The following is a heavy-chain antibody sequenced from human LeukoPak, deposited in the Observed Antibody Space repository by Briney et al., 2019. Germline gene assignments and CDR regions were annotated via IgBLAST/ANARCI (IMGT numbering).Heavy chain of an antibody. CDR1: GFIFSDYY. Sequence: GGSLRLSCAASGFIFSDYYMSWIRQAPGKGLEWVSYISSSGITIYCADSVKGRFTISRDNAKNSLYLQMNSLRAEDTAVYYCARGKTGSYYSRSYYMDVWGKGTTVTISS. V-gene: IGHV3-11*01. CDR3: ARGKTGSYYSRSYYMDV. D-gene: IGHD3-10*01. CDR2: ISSSGITI. J-gene: IGHJ6*03.